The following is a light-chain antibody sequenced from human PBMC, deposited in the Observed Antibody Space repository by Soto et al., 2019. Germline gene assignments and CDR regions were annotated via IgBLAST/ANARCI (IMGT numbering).Light chain of an antibody. CDR2: DVT. CDR1: SSDVGGYNY. J-gene: IGLJ2*01. CDR3: SSSTSSTTRVV. V-gene: IGLV2-14*03. Sequence: QSALTQPASVSGSPGLSITISCTGTSSDVGGYNYVSWYQQHPGEAPKLMIYDVTNRPSGVSNRFSGSKSGNTASLTISGLQAEDEADYYCSSSTSSTTRVVFGGGTKLTVL.